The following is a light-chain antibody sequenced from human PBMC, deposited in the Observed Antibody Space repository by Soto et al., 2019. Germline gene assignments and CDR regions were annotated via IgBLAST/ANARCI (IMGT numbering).Light chain of an antibody. J-gene: IGKJ4*01. CDR1: QSVSSSH. V-gene: IGKV3-20*01. CDR2: GAS. CDR3: QRYGTSSLT. Sequence: EIVSTQSPGTLSLSPGERATLSCRASQSVSSSHLAWYQQKPGQAPRLLIYGASTRPTGIPDRFSGSGSGTDFTLTISRLEPEDLAVYYCQRYGTSSLTFGGGTKVDIK.